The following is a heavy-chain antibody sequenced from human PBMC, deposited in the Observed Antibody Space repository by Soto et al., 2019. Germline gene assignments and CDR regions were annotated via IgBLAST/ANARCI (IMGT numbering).Heavy chain of an antibody. Sequence: ASVKVSCKTSGYSFTNSGITWVRQAPGKGLEWMGWISPYNGNTNYAEKIQGRGTMTTDTSTRTAYMELSSLTSDDTAVYYCARDQVKFVTDYYHYYGMDVWGQGTTVIVSS. CDR3: ARDQVKFVTDYYHYYGMDV. D-gene: IGHD1-20*01. CDR1: GYSFTNSG. J-gene: IGHJ6*02. V-gene: IGHV1-18*01. CDR2: ISPYNGNT.